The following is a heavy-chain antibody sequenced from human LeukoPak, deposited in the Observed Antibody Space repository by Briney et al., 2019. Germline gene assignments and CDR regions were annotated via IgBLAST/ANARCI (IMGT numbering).Heavy chain of an antibody. D-gene: IGHD3-16*01. CDR2: IYYSGST. CDR1: GGSISSSSYY. J-gene: IGHJ6*03. Sequence: SGTLSLTCTVSGGSISSSSYYWGWIRQPPGKGLEWIGSIYYSGSTYYNPSLKSRVTISVDTSKNQFSLKLSSVTAADTAVYYCARFPTLYPPDYYYYYMDVWGKGTTVTVSS. V-gene: IGHV4-39*07. CDR3: ARFPTLYPPDYYYYYMDV.